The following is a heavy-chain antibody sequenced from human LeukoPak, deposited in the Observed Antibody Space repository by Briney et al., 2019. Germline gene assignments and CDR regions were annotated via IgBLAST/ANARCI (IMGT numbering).Heavy chain of an antibody. V-gene: IGHV4-4*07. D-gene: IGHD6-19*01. CDR3: ATSAAVGGVKWFDP. CDR1: GGSISSFY. CDR2: IYTDGDT. J-gene: IGHJ5*02. Sequence: SETLSLTCTVFGGSISSFYWSWIRQTAGKGVGWIGRIYTDGDTAHIPSLRSRVTISVHRSKNQLSLNWNSVAGADRAVYYCATSAAVGGVKWFDPWGQGTLVTVSS.